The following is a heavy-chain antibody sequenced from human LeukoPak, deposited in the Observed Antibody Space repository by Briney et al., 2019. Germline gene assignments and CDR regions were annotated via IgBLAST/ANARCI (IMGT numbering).Heavy chain of an antibody. J-gene: IGHJ5*02. Sequence: GGSLRLSCAASGFTFSSYTMNWVRQAPGKGLEWVSSISSTTSYIYYADSVKGRFTISRDNAKNSLYLQMNSLRAEDTAVYYCARRRGVLGCSSTTCYGNWFDPWGQGTLVTVSS. D-gene: IGHD2-2*01. CDR1: GFTFSSYT. V-gene: IGHV3-21*01. CDR2: ISSTTSYI. CDR3: ARRRGVLGCSSTTCYGNWFDP.